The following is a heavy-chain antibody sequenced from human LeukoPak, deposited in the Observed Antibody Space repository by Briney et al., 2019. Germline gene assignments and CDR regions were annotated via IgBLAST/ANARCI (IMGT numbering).Heavy chain of an antibody. CDR2: ISYTGGST. CDR1: GFSFYDYA. J-gene: IGHJ6*03. D-gene: IGHD3-3*01. V-gene: IGHV3-23*01. CDR3: AKDYERFYYYMDV. Sequence: PGGSLRLSCEASGFSFYDYAMSWVRQAPGKGLEWVSTISYTGGSTYFADSVKGWFTISRDNSRNTLYLQMNSLRAEDTAVYYCAKDYERFYYYMDVWGKGTTVTVSS.